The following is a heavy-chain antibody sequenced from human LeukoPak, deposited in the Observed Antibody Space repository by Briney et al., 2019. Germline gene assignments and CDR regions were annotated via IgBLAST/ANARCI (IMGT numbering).Heavy chain of an antibody. CDR2: ISGGGDNT. V-gene: IGHV3-23*01. J-gene: IGHJ4*02. D-gene: IGHD6-6*01. CDR1: GFTFSSYA. CDR3: AKWKYSNSGIDDY. Sequence: GGSLRLSCAASGFTFSSYAMSWVRQVPGKGLEWVSVISGGGDNTYYADSVKGRFTISRDNSKNMLYLQMNSLRAEDTAVYYCAKWKYSNSGIDDYWGQGTLVTVSS.